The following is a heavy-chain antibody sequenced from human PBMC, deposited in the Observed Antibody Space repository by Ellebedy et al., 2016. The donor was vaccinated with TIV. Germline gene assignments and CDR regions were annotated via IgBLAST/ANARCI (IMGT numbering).Heavy chain of an antibody. Sequence: GGSLRLSCAASGFTFSNYAMNWVRQAPGKGLEWVSSISGGAGNTYYADSVKGRFTISSDNSKNTLYLQMNSLRAEDTAVYYCASHYGSGSYYSEFRGMDVWGQGTTVTVSS. CDR1: GFTFSNYA. D-gene: IGHD3-10*01. V-gene: IGHV3-23*01. CDR2: ISGGAGNT. CDR3: ASHYGSGSYYSEFRGMDV. J-gene: IGHJ6*02.